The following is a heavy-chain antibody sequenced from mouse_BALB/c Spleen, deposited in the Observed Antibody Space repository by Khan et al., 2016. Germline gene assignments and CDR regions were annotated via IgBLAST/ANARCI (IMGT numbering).Heavy chain of an antibody. Sequence: QIQLVQSGPEVKKPGETVKISCKASGYNFQNYGMNWVKQTPGKGLKWMGWIKTYTGESTYADDFKGRFAFSLEASDSTAYLQINYLKNEDTATXSCARRRQLDLVYALDCWDQVTSIAASA. V-gene: IGHV9-3-1*01. CDR3: ARRRQLDLVYALDC. CDR2: IKTYTGES. CDR1: GYNFQNYG. J-gene: IGHJ4*01. D-gene: IGHD6-1*01.